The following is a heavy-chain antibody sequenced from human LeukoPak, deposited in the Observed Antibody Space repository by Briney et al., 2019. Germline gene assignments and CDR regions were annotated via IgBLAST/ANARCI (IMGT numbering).Heavy chain of an antibody. V-gene: IGHV3-30*04. J-gene: IGHJ6*03. CDR2: ISYDGSKK. D-gene: IGHD1-14*01. CDR1: GFTFSSFA. Sequence: GGSLRLSCAASGFTFSSFAMHWVRQAPGKGLEWVAVISYDGSKKYYADSVKGRFTISRDNSKNTLNLQMNSLRAEDTAVYYCARSPAGANYYLDVWGKGTTVTISS. CDR3: ARSPAGANYYLDV.